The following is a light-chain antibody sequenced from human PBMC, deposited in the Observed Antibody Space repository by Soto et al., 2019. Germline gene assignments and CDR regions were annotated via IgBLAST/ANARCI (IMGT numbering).Light chain of an antibody. Sequence: IQMTQSPSSVSASVGNRFTLTCRAGQGISIWLASYQQKPGKAPKLLIYAASSLQSGVPSRFSGSGSGTEFTLTISSLQPEDFATYYCQQANSFPITFGQGTRLEIK. CDR1: QGISIW. J-gene: IGKJ5*01. CDR2: AAS. CDR3: QQANSFPIT. V-gene: IGKV1-12*01.